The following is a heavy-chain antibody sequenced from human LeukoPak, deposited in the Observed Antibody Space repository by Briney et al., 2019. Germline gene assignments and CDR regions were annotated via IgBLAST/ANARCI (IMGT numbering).Heavy chain of an antibody. D-gene: IGHD4-11*01. CDR3: ATSAGDYRAGHYYYMGV. CDR2: INPNTAGT. V-gene: IGHV1-2*02. Sequence: SVTVSCKPSGYTFPGYYFHWVRQAPGHGLEWMGWINPNTAGTNYAQKFLGGVTLTWDTSISTAYMQLNRLTSDDTAVYYCATSAGDYRAGHYYYMGVWGKGTSVTVSS. CDR1: GYTFPGYY. J-gene: IGHJ6*03.